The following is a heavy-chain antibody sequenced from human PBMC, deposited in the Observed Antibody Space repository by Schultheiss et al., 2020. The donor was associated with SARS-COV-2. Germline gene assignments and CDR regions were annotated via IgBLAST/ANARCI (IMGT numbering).Heavy chain of an antibody. CDR2: IYYSGST. CDR3: ARMEGPGYSYGYYYYGMDV. CDR1: GGSISSGGHY. Sequence: SQTLSLTCTVSGGSISSGGHYWSWIRQHPGKGLEWIGYIYYSGSTNYNPSLKSRVTISVDTSKNQFSLKLSSVTAADTAVYYCARMEGPGYSYGYYYYGMDVWGQGTTVTVSS. D-gene: IGHD5-18*01. V-gene: IGHV4-61*08. J-gene: IGHJ6*02.